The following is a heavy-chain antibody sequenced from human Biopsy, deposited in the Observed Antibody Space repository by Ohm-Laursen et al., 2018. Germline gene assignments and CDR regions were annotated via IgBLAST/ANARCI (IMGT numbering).Heavy chain of an antibody. J-gene: IGHJ6*02. D-gene: IGHD2/OR15-2a*01. V-gene: IGHV4-59*07. CDR3: ARATNSTGWPYYYFYGMDV. Sequence: SDTLSLTCTVSGGSISSYYWSWIRQPPGKGLEWIGHVYYSGSTNYNPSLKSRVTISVDTSKNQFSLRPNSVTAADTAVYYCARATNSTGWPYYYFYGMDVWGQGTTITVSS. CDR1: GGSISSYY. CDR2: VYYSGST.